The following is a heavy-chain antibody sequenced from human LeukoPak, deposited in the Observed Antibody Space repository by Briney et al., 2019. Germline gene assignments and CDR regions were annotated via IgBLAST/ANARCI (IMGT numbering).Heavy chain of an antibody. CDR2: INPSGGST. CDR3: ARDVEARTWGLGNY. Sequence: ASVKVSCKASGYTFTSYYMHWVRQAPGQGLEWMGIINPSGGSTSYAQKFQGRVTMTSDTSISTAYMELNNLRSDDTAIYYCARDVEARTWGLGNYWGQGTLVTVSS. V-gene: IGHV1-46*01. D-gene: IGHD7-27*01. CDR1: GYTFTSYY. J-gene: IGHJ4*02.